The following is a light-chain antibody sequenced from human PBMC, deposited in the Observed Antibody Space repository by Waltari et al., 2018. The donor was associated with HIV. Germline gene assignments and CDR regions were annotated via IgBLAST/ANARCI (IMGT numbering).Light chain of an antibody. CDR3: SSYTSTSTVYV. Sequence: QSALTQPASVSGSPGQSITISCTGTSSDVGGYNSVSWYQLHPGKAPKPMIYAVSNRPSGVSNRFSGSKSDNTASLTISGLQAEDEADYYCSSYTSTSTVYVFGTGTEVTVL. J-gene: IGLJ1*01. CDR1: SSDVGGYNS. CDR2: AVS. V-gene: IGLV2-14*03.